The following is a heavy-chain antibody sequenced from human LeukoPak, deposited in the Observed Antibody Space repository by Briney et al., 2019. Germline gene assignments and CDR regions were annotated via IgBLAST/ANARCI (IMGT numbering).Heavy chain of an antibody. CDR2: TRYDGGIDGSNK. Sequence: GGSLRLSCAASGFTFSTYGMHWVRQAPGKGLEWVAFTRYDGGIDGSNKYYADSVKGRFTISRDNSQNTLFLQMNSLRVEDTAIYYCAKEAIDCSGGNCYSYYFGSWGQGTLVTVSS. J-gene: IGHJ4*02. D-gene: IGHD2-15*01. CDR1: GFTFSTYG. CDR3: AKEAIDCSGGNCYSYYFGS. V-gene: IGHV3-30*02.